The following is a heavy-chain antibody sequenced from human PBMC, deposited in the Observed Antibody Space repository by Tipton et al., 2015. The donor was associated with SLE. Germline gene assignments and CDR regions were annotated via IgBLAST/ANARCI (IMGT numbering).Heavy chain of an antibody. Sequence: LRLSCSVSGGSINVYYWSWVRQPPGKGLEWIGYVSYSGSTNYNPPLQSRGTISVDTSKNQFSLKLRSVTAADTAVYYCARLPDYFDHWGQGALVTVSS. J-gene: IGHJ4*02. CDR2: VSYSGST. V-gene: IGHV4-59*01. CDR1: GGSINVYY. CDR3: ARLPDYFDH.